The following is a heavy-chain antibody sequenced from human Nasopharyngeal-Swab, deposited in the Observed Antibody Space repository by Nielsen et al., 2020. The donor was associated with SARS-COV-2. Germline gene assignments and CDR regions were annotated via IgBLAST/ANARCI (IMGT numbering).Heavy chain of an antibody. J-gene: IGHJ3*02. Sequence: SETLSLTCAVSDYSISSGYYWSWIRQPAGKGLEWIGRIYTSGSTNYNPSLKSRVTMSVDTSKNQFSLKLSSVTAADTAVYYCARDRRWFGESDDAFDIWGQGTMVTVSS. CDR3: ARDRRWFGESDDAFDI. V-gene: IGHV4-4*07. D-gene: IGHD3-10*01. CDR1: DYSISSGYY. CDR2: IYTSGST.